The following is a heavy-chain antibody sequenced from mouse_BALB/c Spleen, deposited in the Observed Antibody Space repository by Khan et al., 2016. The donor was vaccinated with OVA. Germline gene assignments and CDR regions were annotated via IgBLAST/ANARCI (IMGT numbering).Heavy chain of an antibody. CDR3: AKDRGYYAVDY. J-gene: IGHJ4*01. CDR2: IWGDGNT. V-gene: IGHV2-3*01. Sequence: QVQLQQSGPGLVAPSQSLSISCTGSGFSLTSYGVSWVRQPPGKGLEWLGVIWGDGNTNFYSALRSRLSISKDNSKSQVFLKLNSLQTDDTATYYCAKDRGYYAVDYWGQGTLVTVSA. CDR1: GFSLTSYG.